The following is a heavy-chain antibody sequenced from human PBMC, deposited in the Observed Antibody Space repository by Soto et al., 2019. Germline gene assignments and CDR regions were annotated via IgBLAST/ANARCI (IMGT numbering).Heavy chain of an antibody. CDR1: GFTFSSYA. J-gene: IGHJ4*02. Sequence: QVQLVESGGGVVQPGRSLRLSCAASGFTFSSYAMHWVRQAPGKGLEGVAVISYDGSNKYYADSVKGRFTSSRDNSKNTLHLQMNSLRAEDTAVYYCARNAISSSWLRFDYWGQGTLVTVSS. CDR2: ISYDGSNK. V-gene: IGHV3-30-3*01. CDR3: ARNAISSSWLRFDY. D-gene: IGHD6-13*01.